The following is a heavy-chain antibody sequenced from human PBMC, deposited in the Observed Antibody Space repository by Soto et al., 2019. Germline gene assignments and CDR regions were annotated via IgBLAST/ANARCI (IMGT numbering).Heavy chain of an antibody. D-gene: IGHD2-15*01. CDR1: GYSIRSGGYY. CDR2: IYYSVST. J-gene: IGHJ4*02. V-gene: IGHV4-31*03. Sequence: QVQLQESGPGLVKPSQTLSLPCTVSGYSIRSGGYYWSWMRQHPGKGLEWIGYIYYSVSTYYNPSLQSRVTISVDTSKNQFSLKLSSETVADTAVYYCARVADTVDYWGQGTLVTVSS. CDR3: ARVADTVDY.